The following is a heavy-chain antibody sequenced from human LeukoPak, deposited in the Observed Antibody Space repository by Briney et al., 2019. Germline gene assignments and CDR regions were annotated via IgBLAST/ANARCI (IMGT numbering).Heavy chain of an antibody. CDR3: ARVIRGYSGYDN. J-gene: IGHJ4*02. CDR1: GYTFTSYD. CDR2: MNPNSGST. V-gene: IGHV1-8*01. Sequence: ASVKVSCKASGYTFTSYDINWVRQATGQGLEWMGWMNPNSGSTGYAQKFQGRVTMTRNTSISTAYMELSSLRSEDTAVYYCARVIRGYSGYDNWGQGTLVTVSS. D-gene: IGHD5-12*01.